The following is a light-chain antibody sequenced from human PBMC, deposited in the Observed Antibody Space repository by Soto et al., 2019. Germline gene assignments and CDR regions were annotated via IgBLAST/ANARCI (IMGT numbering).Light chain of an antibody. CDR3: MQSKTTPVT. Sequence: DIVMTQSPLSLPVTPGEPASISCRSSQSLLHSSGNNYLDWYVQKPGQSPQLLIYWGSNRASGVHERLSGSGSGTDFTLKINRVEAEDFGVYYCMQSKTTPVTFGQGKRLEIK. V-gene: IGKV2-28*01. J-gene: IGKJ5*01. CDR2: WGS. CDR1: QSLLHSSGNNY.